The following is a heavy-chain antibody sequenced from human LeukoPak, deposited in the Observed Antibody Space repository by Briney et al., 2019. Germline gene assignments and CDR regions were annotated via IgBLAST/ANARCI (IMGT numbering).Heavy chain of an antibody. Sequence: SETLSLTCTVSGGSISTYYWSWIRQPPGKGLEWIGYIYYTGRTNYNPSLKSRVTISVDTSKNQFSLKLSSVTAADTAVYYCARGGRWLQFNYWGQGTLVTVSS. J-gene: IGHJ4*02. CDR3: ARGGRWLQFNY. D-gene: IGHD5-24*01. CDR1: GGSISTYY. CDR2: IYYTGRT. V-gene: IGHV4-59*01.